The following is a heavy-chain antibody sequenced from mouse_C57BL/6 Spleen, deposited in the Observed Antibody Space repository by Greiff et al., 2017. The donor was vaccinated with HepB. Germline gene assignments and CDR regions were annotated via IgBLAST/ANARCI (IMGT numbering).Heavy chain of an antibody. Sequence: EVQRVESGGGLVQPKGSLKLSCAASGFTFNTYAMHWVRQAPGKGLEWVARIRSKSSNYATYYADSVKDRFTISRDDSQSMLYLQMNNLKTEDTAMYYCVRGSYYYGSSYDAMDYWGQGTSVTVSS. J-gene: IGHJ4*01. V-gene: IGHV10-3*01. CDR3: VRGSYYYGSSYDAMDY. CDR2: IRSKSSNYAT. D-gene: IGHD1-1*01. CDR1: GFTFNTYA.